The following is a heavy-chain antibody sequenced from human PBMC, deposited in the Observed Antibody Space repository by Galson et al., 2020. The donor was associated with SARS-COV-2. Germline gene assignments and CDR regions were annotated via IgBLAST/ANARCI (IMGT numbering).Heavy chain of an antibody. CDR1: GFTFIGYW. V-gene: IGHV3-7*01. CDR2: INEDGSEK. Sequence: GESLKISCEGSGFTFIGYWMSWVRQAPGKGLEWVASINEDGSEKYYVDSVKGRFTISRDSAKSSVDLQMNGLRADDTAVYYCGRGWSYPAYRGQGTLVAVSS. D-gene: IGHD2-15*01. J-gene: IGHJ4*02. CDR3: GRGWSYPAY.